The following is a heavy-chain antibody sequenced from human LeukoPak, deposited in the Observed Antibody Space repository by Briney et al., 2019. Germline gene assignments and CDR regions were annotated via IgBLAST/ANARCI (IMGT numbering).Heavy chain of an antibody. D-gene: IGHD3-10*01. Sequence: GGSLRLSCAASGFTFSSYAMHWVRQAPGKGLEWVAVISYDGSNKYYADSVKGRFTISRDNSKNTLYLQMNSLRAEDTAVYYCAKDRDYYGSGSYYKPYGMDVWGQGTTVTVSS. J-gene: IGHJ6*02. V-gene: IGHV3-30-3*01. CDR2: ISYDGSNK. CDR3: AKDRDYYGSGSYYKPYGMDV. CDR1: GFTFSSYA.